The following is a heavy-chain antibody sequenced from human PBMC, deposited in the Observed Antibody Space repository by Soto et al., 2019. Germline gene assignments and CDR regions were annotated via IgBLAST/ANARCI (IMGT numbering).Heavy chain of an antibody. CDR1: GGTFSSYA. CDR2: IIPIFGTA. V-gene: IGHV1-69*13. J-gene: IGHJ5*02. Sequence: ASVKVSCKASGGTFSSYAISWVRQAPGQGLEWMGGIIPIFGTANYAQKFQGRVTITADESTSTAYMELSSLRSEDTAVYYCARVGNWKPHFQCGRGCWFDPWGQGTLVTVSS. D-gene: IGHD1-20*01. CDR3: ARVGNWKPHFQCGRGCWFDP.